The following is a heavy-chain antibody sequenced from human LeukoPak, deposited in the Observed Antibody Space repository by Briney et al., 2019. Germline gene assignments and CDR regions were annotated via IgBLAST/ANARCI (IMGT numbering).Heavy chain of an antibody. V-gene: IGHV3-74*01. CDR2: INSEGSRT. J-gene: IGHJ4*02. D-gene: IGHD5-12*01. CDR3: ARVGAIVARLPHFDY. CDR1: GYTFAVYW. Sequence: GGSLRLSCAASGYTFAVYWMHWVRQAPGKGLVWVSRINSEGSRTSYADSVKGRFTVSRDNAKNTLYMKMNSLRAEDTAVYYCARVGAIVARLPHFDYWGQGTLVTVSS.